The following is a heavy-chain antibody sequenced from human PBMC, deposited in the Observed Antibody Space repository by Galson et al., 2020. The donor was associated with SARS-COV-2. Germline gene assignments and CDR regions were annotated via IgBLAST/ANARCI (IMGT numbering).Heavy chain of an antibody. J-gene: IGHJ6*02. D-gene: IGHD3-9*01. CDR1: GYTFTSYA. Sequence: ASVKVSCKASGYTFTSYAMHWVRQAPGQRLEWMGWINAGNGNTKYSQKFQGRVTITRDTSASTAYMELSSLRSEDTAVYYCARDIRRYFDWSSGGYYYYGMDVWGQGTTVTVSS. V-gene: IGHV1-3*01. CDR2: INAGNGNT. CDR3: ARDIRRYFDWSSGGYYYYGMDV.